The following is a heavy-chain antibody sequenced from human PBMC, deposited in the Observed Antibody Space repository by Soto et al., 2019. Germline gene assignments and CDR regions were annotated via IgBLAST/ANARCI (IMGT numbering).Heavy chain of an antibody. D-gene: IGHD3-3*01. CDR3: ATSPIFGVVSA. CDR2: IYYSGST. Sequence: PSETLSLTCTVSGDSINRNYWNWIRQPPGKGLEWIGNIYYSGSTYYNPSLKSRVTISVDRSKNQFSLKLTSVIAADTAVYYCATSPIFGVVSAWGPGTLVTVS. V-gene: IGHV4-59*01. J-gene: IGHJ4*02. CDR1: GDSINRNY.